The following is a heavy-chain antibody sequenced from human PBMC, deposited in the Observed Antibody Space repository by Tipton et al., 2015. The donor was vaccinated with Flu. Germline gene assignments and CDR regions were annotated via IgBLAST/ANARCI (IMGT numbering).Heavy chain of an antibody. CDR2: IHRSGST. Sequence: TLSLTCAVSGDSIRSDYFWGWIRQPPGKGLEWIATIHRSGSTKYNPSLKSRVTISVDTSKKQFSLQLRSVTAADTAVYYCARDPSLGMPDYFDYWGQGTLVTASS. CDR1: GDSIRSDYF. V-gene: IGHV4-38-2*02. J-gene: IGHJ4*02. D-gene: IGHD2-2*01. CDR3: ARDPSLGMPDYFDY.